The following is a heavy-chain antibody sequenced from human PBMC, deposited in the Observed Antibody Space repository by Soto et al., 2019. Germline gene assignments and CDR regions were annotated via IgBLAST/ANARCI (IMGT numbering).Heavy chain of an antibody. V-gene: IGHV4-31*03. Sequence: QVQLQESGPGLVKPSQTLSLTCTVSGGSITSSGYYWSWIRQHPGEGLEWIGFTSNSGSTSYNPAVKSRVTISVDTSSNQFSLNLKSGTAADTAVYYCARGGGSTKVDYWGQGTLVTVSP. CDR3: ARGGGSTKVDY. J-gene: IGHJ4*02. D-gene: IGHD2-2*01. CDR2: TSNSGST. CDR1: GGSITSSGYY.